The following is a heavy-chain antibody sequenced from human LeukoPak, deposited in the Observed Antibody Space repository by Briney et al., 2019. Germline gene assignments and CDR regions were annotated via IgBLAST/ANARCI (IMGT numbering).Heavy chain of an antibody. CDR3: ARAFGSLFYFDY. D-gene: IGHD3-10*01. J-gene: IGHJ4*02. V-gene: IGHV4-59*01. CDR2: IYYSGST. Sequence: SETLSLTCTVSSGSISSYYWSWIRQPPGKGLEWIGYIYYSGSTNYNPSLKSRVTISVDTSKNQFSLKLSSVTAADTAVYYCARAFGSLFYFDYWGQGTLVTVPS. CDR1: SGSISSYY.